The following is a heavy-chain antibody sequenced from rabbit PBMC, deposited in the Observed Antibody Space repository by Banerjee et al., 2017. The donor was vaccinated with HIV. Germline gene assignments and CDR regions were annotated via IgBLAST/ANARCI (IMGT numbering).Heavy chain of an antibody. V-gene: IGHV1S40*01. J-gene: IGHJ4*01. CDR3: ARDITFGTPL. CDR2: IETSASAT. CDR1: GFDLSSYYF. Sequence: QSLEESGGDLVKPGASLTLTCTASGFDLSSYYFMCWVRQAPGKGLEWIGCIETSASATYYATWAKGRFTISKTSSTTVTLQMTSLTAADTATYFCARDITFGTPLWGPGTLVTVS. D-gene: IGHD5-1*01.